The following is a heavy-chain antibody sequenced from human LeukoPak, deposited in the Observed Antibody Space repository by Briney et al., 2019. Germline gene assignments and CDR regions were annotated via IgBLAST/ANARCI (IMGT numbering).Heavy chain of an antibody. CDR3: ARDYCTTTRCYPNYFDY. J-gene: IGHJ4*02. Sequence: PSETLSLTCTVSGASVSSSNYYWSWIRHPPGKGLEWIGFIYYGGSTNYNPSLKSRVTISVDTSKNQSSLKLSSVTAADTAVYYCARDYCTTTRCYPNYFDYWGQGTLVTVSS. D-gene: IGHD2-2*01. CDR1: GASVSSSNYY. CDR2: IYYGGST. V-gene: IGHV4-61*01.